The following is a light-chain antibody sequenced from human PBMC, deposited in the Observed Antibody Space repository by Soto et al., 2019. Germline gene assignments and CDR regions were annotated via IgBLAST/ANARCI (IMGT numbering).Light chain of an antibody. CDR2: NAS. Sequence: FHMSRSAATLVATTGDGVTITCRASQTISSWLAWYQQKPGKDPKLLIYNASTLKSGVPSRFSGSGSGTEFTLTISSLQPDEFATYYCQHCNSSSVAFGRLTKVEIK. CDR3: QHCNSSSVA. V-gene: IGKV1-5*03. CDR1: QTISSW. J-gene: IGKJ4*01.